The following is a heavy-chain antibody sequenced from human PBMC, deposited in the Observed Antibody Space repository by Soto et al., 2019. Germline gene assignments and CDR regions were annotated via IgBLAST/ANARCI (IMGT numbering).Heavy chain of an antibody. Sequence: PGGSLRLSCAASGFTFDDYAMHWVRQAPGKGLEWVSGISWNSGSIGYADSVKGRFTISRDNAKNSLYLQMNSLRSEDTAVYYCARGLLDGPATITKGLYYYYGMDVWGQGTTVTVSS. CDR3: ARGLLDGPATITKGLYYYYGMDV. CDR1: GFTFDDYA. J-gene: IGHJ6*02. D-gene: IGHD5-12*01. V-gene: IGHV3-9*01. CDR2: ISWNSGSI.